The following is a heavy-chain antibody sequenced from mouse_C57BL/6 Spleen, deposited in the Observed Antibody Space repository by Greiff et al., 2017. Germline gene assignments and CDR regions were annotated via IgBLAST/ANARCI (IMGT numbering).Heavy chain of an antibody. CDR2: ISNLAYSI. CDR1: GFTFSDYG. J-gene: IGHJ4*01. V-gene: IGHV5-15*01. CDR3: ARQKGYYGNYDYYAMDY. D-gene: IGHD2-1*01. Sequence: DVKLVESGGGLVQPGGSLKLSCAASGFTFSDYGMAWVRQAPRKGPEWVAFISNLAYSIYYADTVTGRFTISRENAKNTLYLEMSSLRSEDTAMYYCARQKGYYGNYDYYAMDYWGQGTSVTVSS.